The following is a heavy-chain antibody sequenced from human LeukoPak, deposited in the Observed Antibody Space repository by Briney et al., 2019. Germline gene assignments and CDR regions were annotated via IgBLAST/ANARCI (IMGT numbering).Heavy chain of an antibody. CDR3: AKDRQDSYALDY. CDR1: RFTFSNFN. J-gene: IGHJ4*02. D-gene: IGHD5-24*01. CDR2: ITSDGGSI. V-gene: IGHV3-64*04. Sequence: GGSLRLSCSASRFTFSNFNMHWVRQAPGKGLQFVSGITSDGGSIDYADSVRGRFTMSRDSSKNTLFLQMNSLRAEDTAVYYCAKDRQDSYALDYWGQGTLVTVSS.